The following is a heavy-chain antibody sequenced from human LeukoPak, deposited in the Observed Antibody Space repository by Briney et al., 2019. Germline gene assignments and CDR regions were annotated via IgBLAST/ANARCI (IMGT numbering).Heavy chain of an antibody. V-gene: IGHV3-7*01. CDR1: GFTFNAYY. J-gene: IGHJ4*02. D-gene: IGHD3-16*01. Sequence: GGSLRLSCAASGFTFNAYYMAWVRQAPGKGLEWVANVKSDGSGGSYADSVKGRFTISRDNTKNSLYLQMNSLRDEDTAVHYCARHYYDNIWGSYKYWGQGTLVTVSP. CDR2: VKSDGSGG. CDR3: ARHYYDNIWGSYKY.